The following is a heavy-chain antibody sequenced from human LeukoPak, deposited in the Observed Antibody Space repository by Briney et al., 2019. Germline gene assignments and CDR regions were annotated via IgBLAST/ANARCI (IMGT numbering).Heavy chain of an antibody. CDR2: ISGSGGST. CDR3: ARGGYSSSWYRFDY. V-gene: IGHV3-23*01. CDR1: GFTFSSYA. D-gene: IGHD6-13*01. J-gene: IGHJ4*02. Sequence: GGSLRLSCAASGFTFSSYAMSWVRQAPGKGLEWVSAISGSGGSTYYADSVKGRFTISGDNSKNTLYLQMNSLRAEDTAVYYCARGGYSSSWYRFDYWGQGTLVTVSS.